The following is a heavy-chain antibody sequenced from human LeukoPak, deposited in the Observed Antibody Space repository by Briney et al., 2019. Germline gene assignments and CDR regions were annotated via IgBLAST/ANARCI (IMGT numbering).Heavy chain of an antibody. Sequence: VGSLRLSCAASGFTFSSYGMHWVRQAPGKGLEWVAVISYDGSNKYYADSVKGRFTISRDNSKNTLYLQMNSLRAEDTAVYYCAKEAGGAMVRGVIVPEYYFDYWGQGTLVTVSS. CDR2: ISYDGSNK. CDR3: AKEAGGAMVRGVIVPEYYFDY. CDR1: GFTFSSYG. J-gene: IGHJ4*02. D-gene: IGHD3-10*01. V-gene: IGHV3-30*18.